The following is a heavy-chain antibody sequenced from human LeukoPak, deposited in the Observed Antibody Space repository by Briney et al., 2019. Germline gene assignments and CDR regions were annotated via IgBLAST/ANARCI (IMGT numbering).Heavy chain of an antibody. D-gene: IGHD4-23*01. Sequence: GGSLRLSCAASGFTFSDYYMTWFRQAPGKVLEWVSYISGGSSYTNFADSVKGRFTISRDNAKNSLYLQMNSLRAEDTAVYYCARVSLLDDGGLGDYWGQGTLVTVSS. J-gene: IGHJ4*02. CDR3: ARVSLLDDGGLGDY. V-gene: IGHV3-11*06. CDR2: ISGGSSYT. CDR1: GFTFSDYY.